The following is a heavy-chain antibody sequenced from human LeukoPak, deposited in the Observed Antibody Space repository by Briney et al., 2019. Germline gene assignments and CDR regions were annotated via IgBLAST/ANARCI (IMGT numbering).Heavy chain of an antibody. CDR1: GFTFSSYE. J-gene: IGHJ4*02. V-gene: IGHV3-48*03. CDR3: ARAPVTSCRGAFCYPFDL. D-gene: IGHD2-21*01. Sequence: GGSLRLSCAASGFTFSSYEMNWVRQAPGKGLEWVSYISSSGSTIYYADSVKGRFTISRDNAKNSLYLQMNRLRVEDAALYYCARAPVTSCRGAFCYPFDLWGQGVLVTVSS. CDR2: ISSSGSTI.